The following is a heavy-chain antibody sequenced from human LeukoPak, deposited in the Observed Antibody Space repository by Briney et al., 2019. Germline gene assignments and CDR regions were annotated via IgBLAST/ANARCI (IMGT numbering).Heavy chain of an antibody. V-gene: IGHV3-66*01. CDR2: IFREGTT. CDR3: TKTGGPWD. J-gene: IGHJ4*02. CDR1: GFTVITSY. D-gene: IGHD7-27*01. Sequence: GESLRLSCAASGFTVITSYMSWVRQAPGKGLEWVSVIFREGTTYYADSVKGRFTISRDNSKNTLYLQMNSLRAEDTAMYYCTKTGGPWDWGQGTLVTVSS.